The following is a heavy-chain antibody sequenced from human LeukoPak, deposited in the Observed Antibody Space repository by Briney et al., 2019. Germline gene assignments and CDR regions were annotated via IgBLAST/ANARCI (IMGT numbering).Heavy chain of an antibody. Sequence: ASVKVSCKVSGGTFSNYSITRVRQAPGQGLEWVGGITPIFDTANYAQELQGRLTITADGSTSTVYMELRSLRSEDTAVYYCARGPIYDFWSGYQGGDWFDPWGQGTLVTVSS. J-gene: IGHJ5*02. CDR3: ARGPIYDFWSGYQGGDWFDP. CDR1: GGTFSNYS. D-gene: IGHD3-3*01. V-gene: IGHV1-69*13. CDR2: ITPIFDTA.